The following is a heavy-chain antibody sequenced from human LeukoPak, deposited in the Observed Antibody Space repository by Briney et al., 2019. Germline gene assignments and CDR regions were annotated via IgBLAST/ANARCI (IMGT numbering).Heavy chain of an antibody. D-gene: IGHD3-3*01. CDR2: INPSGGST. CDR3: ARDPLNYDFWSGMYYYYGMDV. Sequence: ASVKVSCKASGYTFTSYYMHWVRQAPGQGLEWMGIINPSGGSTSYAQKFQGRVTMTRDTSTSTVYMELSSLRSEDTAVYYCARDPLNYDFWSGMYYYYGMDVSGQGTTVTVSS. CDR1: GYTFTSYY. V-gene: IGHV1-46*01. J-gene: IGHJ6*02.